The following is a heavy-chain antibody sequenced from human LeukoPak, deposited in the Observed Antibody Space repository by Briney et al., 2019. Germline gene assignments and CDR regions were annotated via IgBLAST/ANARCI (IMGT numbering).Heavy chain of an antibody. CDR3: AGDYGNFEGSFDI. CDR2: IYYSGST. D-gene: IGHD4-11*01. V-gene: IGHV4-59*08. CDR1: NGSISNYY. Sequence: PSETLSLTCTVSNGSISNYYWSWIRQTTGKGLEWIGFIYYSGSTNYNPSLKSRVTMSVDTSKNQFSLKLSSVTASDTAVYYCAGDYGNFEGSFDIWGQGTMVTVSS. J-gene: IGHJ3*02.